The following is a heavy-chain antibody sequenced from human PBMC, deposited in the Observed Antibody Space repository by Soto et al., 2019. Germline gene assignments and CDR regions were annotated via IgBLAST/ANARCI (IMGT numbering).Heavy chain of an antibody. D-gene: IGHD2-15*01. V-gene: IGHV6-1*01. CDR2: TYYRSKWFN. J-gene: IGHJ4*02. CDR3: ASEETPSPVVVATTGRDS. Sequence: SRTLSLTCALSGDSVSNNTAAWSWVRQSPSRGREWLGRTYYRSKWFNDYAESMKSRITIDPDTSRNQISLQLNSVTPEDTAVNYFASEETPSPVVVATTGRDSWGLRTLDTV. CDR1: GDSVSNNTAA.